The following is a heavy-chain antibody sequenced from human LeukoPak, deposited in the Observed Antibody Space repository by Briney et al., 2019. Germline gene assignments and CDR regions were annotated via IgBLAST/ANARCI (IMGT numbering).Heavy chain of an antibody. J-gene: IGHJ3*02. Sequence: SETLSLTCTVSGGSISSYYFTWIRQPPGKGLEWIGYIYYSGSTNYNPSLKSRVIISVDTSKNQFSLKLRSVTAADTAVYYCASGGDRTRQAFDIWGPGTMVTVSS. V-gene: IGHV4-59*01. CDR2: IYYSGST. D-gene: IGHD2-21*02. CDR3: ASGGDRTRQAFDI. CDR1: GGSISSYY.